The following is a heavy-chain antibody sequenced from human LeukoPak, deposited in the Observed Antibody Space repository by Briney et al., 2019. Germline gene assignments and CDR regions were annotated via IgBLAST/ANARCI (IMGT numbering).Heavy chain of an antibody. Sequence: SETLSLTCTVSGGSISSGDYYWSRIRQPAGKGLEWIGRIYTSGSTNYNPSLKSRITISIDTSKNQFSLKLRSVTAADTAVYYCARKGEFWGQGILVTVSS. J-gene: IGHJ4*02. D-gene: IGHD3-10*01. V-gene: IGHV4-61*02. CDR2: IYTSGST. CDR3: ARKGEF. CDR1: GGSISSGDYY.